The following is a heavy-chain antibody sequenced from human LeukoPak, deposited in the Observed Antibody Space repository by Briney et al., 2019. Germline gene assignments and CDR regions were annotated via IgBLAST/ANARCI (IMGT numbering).Heavy chain of an antibody. D-gene: IGHD2-21*01. V-gene: IGHV4-61*02. CDR1: GCSISSGSNN. CDR2: IYTSGST. CDR3: SRVYQILWSFDP. Sequence: SQTLSLTCTVSGCSISSGSNNWSWLRPPAGKGLEWIGSIYTSGSTNYNPSLKSRVTITVDTSKNQFSLKQSSVTAAETAVYYCSRVYQILWSFDPWGQGGLVTVSS. J-gene: IGHJ5*02.